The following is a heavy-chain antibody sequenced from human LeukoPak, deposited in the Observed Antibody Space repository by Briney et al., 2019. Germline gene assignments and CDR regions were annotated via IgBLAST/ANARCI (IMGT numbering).Heavy chain of an antibody. CDR1: GFAFSSYG. CDR2: TSHDGMYK. CDR3: AKSSQLGIRLAFDY. J-gene: IGHJ4*02. Sequence: GTSLRLSCVASGFAFSSYGMHWVRQAPGKGLEWVAVTSHDGMYKFYKDTVKGRFTISRDNSKNTVNLQMSSLRPDDTAVYYCAKSSQLGIRLAFDYWGQGTLVTVSS. D-gene: IGHD7-27*01. V-gene: IGHV3-30*18.